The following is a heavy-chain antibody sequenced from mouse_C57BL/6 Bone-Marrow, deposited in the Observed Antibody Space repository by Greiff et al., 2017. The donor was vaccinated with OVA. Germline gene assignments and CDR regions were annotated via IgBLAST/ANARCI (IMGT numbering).Heavy chain of an antibody. Sequence: QVQLKESGAELVKPGASVKISCKASGYTFTTYPIEWMKQNHGKSLEWIGNFHPYNDDTKYNEKFKGKATLTVEKSSSTVYLELSRLTSDDSAVYYCARPESYDGYYERFAYWGQGTLVTVSA. CDR2: FHPYNDDT. D-gene: IGHD2-3*01. J-gene: IGHJ3*01. V-gene: IGHV1-47*01. CDR1: GYTFTTYP. CDR3: ARPESYDGYYERFAY.